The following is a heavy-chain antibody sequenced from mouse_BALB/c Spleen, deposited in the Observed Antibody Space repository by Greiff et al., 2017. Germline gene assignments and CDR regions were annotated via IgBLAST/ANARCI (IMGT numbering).Heavy chain of an antibody. J-gene: IGHJ4*01. Sequence: QSCKASGYTFTSYWMHWVKQRPGQGLEWIGEIDPSDSYTNYNQKFKGKATLTVDKSSSTAYMQLSSLTSEDSAVYYCARRRYGYAMDYWGQGTSVTVSS. D-gene: IGHD2-14*01. CDR3: ARRRYGYAMDY. CDR1: GYTFTSYW. CDR2: IDPSDSYT. V-gene: IGHV1-69*02.